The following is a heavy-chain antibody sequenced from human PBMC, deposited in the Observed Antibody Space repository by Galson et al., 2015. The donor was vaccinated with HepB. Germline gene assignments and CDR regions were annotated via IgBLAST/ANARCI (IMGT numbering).Heavy chain of an antibody. CDR3: ATDDGAGYYYYFSMDV. J-gene: IGHJ6*02. V-gene: IGHV1-69*13. D-gene: IGHD4-17*01. CDR2: IIPVFGST. Sequence: SVKVSCKASGGIFRSYAISWVRQAPGQGLEWTGGIIPVFGSTKYAQRFQGRVTITADESTSTAYMELNSLTFADTAVYYCATDDGAGYYYYFSMDVWGQGTTVTVSS. CDR1: GGIFRSYA.